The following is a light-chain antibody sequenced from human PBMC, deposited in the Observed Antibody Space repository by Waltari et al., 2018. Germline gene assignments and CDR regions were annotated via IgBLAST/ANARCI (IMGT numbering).Light chain of an antibody. CDR3: QQYNDWPPLT. Sequence: EVVMTQSPATLSVSPGERVPLSCTASQSVNRFVAWYQQKPGQAPRLLIYGASTRATGIPARFSGSGSGTEFTLTISSLQSEDFAVYYCQQYNDWPPLTFGGGTKLEIK. V-gene: IGKV3-15*01. J-gene: IGKJ4*01. CDR1: QSVNRF. CDR2: GAS.